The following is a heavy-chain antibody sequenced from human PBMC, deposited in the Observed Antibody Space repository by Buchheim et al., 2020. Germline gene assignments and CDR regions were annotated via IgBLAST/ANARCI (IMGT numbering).Heavy chain of an antibody. CDR3: ARSSRVVSHFDY. J-gene: IGHJ4*02. CDR2: IYYSGST. Sequence: QVQLQESGPGLVKPSETLSLTCTVSGGSISSYYWSWIRQPPGKGLEWIGYIYYSGSTNYNPSLKSRVTISVDTSKNQFSLKLSSVTAADTAVYYCARSSRVVSHFDYWGQGTL. D-gene: IGHD3-22*01. CDR1: GGSISSYY. V-gene: IGHV4-59*01.